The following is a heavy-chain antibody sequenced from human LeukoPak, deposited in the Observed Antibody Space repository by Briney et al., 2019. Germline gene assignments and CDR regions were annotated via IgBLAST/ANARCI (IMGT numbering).Heavy chain of an antibody. CDR2: LWNTGINK. CDR3: VADFWADKDY. V-gene: IGHV3-30*02. Sequence: GGSLRLSCAASGLSLTNFGFGMHWIRQAPGKGLEWVAFLWNTGINKDYADSVQGRFTISRDNSKNTLFLDMNSLRTDDTGVYYCVADFWADKDYWGQGTLVTVSS. J-gene: IGHJ4*02. CDR1: GLSLTNFGFG. D-gene: IGHD3-3*01.